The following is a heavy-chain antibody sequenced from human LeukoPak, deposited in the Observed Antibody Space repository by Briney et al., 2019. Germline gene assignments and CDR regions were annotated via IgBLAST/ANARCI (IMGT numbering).Heavy chain of an antibody. D-gene: IGHD3-10*01. CDR3: VRSLEKFGTRDY. V-gene: IGHV3-7*01. CDR2: IKQDGSEK. J-gene: IGHJ4*02. CDR1: GFIFGAYW. Sequence: GGSLRLSCAASGFIFGAYWMTWVRQAPGKGLEWVANIKQDGSEKYYMDSVKGRLTISRDNAKKSLFLQMNSLTAEDTALYYCVRSLEKFGTRDYWGQGTLVTVSS.